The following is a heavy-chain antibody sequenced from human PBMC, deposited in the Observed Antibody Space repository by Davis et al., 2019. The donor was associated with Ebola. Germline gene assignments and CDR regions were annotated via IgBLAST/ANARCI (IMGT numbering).Heavy chain of an antibody. CDR3: ARHSTIFGVVILYYFDY. J-gene: IGHJ4*02. CDR1: GGTFSSYA. D-gene: IGHD3-3*01. Sequence: ASVKVSCKASGGTFSSYAISWVLQAPGQGLEWMGWISAYNGNTNYAQKLQGRVTMTTDTSTSTAYMELRSLRSDDTAVYYCARHSTIFGVVILYYFDYWGQGTLVTVSS. V-gene: IGHV1-18*01. CDR2: ISAYNGNT.